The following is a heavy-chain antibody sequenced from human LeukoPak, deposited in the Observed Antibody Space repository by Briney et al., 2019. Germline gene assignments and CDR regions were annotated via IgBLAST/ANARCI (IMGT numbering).Heavy chain of an antibody. CDR3: ASGRSGWYDTFDY. D-gene: IGHD6-19*01. Sequence: GSLRLSCAASGFTFSSYWMSWFRQAPGKGLEWVANIKQDGSEKYYVDSVKGRFTISRDNAKNSLYLQMNSLRAEDTAVYYCASGRSGWYDTFDYWGQGTLVTVSS. CDR1: GFTFSSYW. CDR2: IKQDGSEK. V-gene: IGHV3-7*01. J-gene: IGHJ4*02.